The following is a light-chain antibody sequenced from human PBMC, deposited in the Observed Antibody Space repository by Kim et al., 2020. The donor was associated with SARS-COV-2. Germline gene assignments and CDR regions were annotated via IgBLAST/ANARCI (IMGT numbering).Light chain of an antibody. CDR1: KLGDKY. Sequence: SYELTQPPSVSVSPGQTASITCSGDKLGDKYACWYQQKPGQSPVLVIYQDTKRPSGIPERFSGSNSGNTATLTISGTQAMDEADYYCQAWDSRTVYVFGG. CDR2: QDT. J-gene: IGLJ2*01. V-gene: IGLV3-1*01. CDR3: QAWDSRTVYV.